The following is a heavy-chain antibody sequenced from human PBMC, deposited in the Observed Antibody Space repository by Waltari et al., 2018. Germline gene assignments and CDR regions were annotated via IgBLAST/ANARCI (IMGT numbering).Heavy chain of an antibody. D-gene: IGHD2-2*03. CDR2: IKKDGSEK. CDR1: GFTFRRHG. Sequence: ELQLVESGGGLVQPGGSLRLSCAASGFTFRRHGMSWFGQAPGKGLEWVANIKKDGSEKYHVDSVKGRFTIARDNAKNTLYLQMNSLRAEDTAVYYCARDSGYCTTTSCRGDAFDIWGQGTIVTVSS. J-gene: IGHJ3*02. V-gene: IGHV3-7*03. CDR3: ARDSGYCTTTSCRGDAFDI.